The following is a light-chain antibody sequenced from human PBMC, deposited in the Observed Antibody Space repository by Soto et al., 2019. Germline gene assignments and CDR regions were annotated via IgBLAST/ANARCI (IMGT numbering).Light chain of an antibody. Sequence: QSVLTQPASVSGSPGQSVTISCTGTSSDFGSYKFVSWYQHHPGTVPKVIIYETSKRPSGVSDRFSGSKSGNTASLTISGLQAEDEADYSCFSFTSTNTHVFGSGTKVTVL. V-gene: IGLV2-23*01. CDR1: SSDFGSYKF. CDR2: ETS. J-gene: IGLJ1*01. CDR3: FSFTSTNTHV.